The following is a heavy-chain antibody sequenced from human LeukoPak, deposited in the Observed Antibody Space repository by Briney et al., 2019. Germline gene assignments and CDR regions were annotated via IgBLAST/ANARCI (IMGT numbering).Heavy chain of an antibody. V-gene: IGHV3-23*01. CDR1: GFTFSNYA. Sequence: PGGSLRLSCAASGFTFSNYAMSWVRQAPGKGLEWVSSINGRGGSTYYADSVKGRFTISRDNSKNTLYLQMNSLRAEDTAVYYCARDQGHYYGSGSYYYFDYWGQGTLVTVSS. CDR3: ARDQGHYYGSGSYYYFDY. J-gene: IGHJ4*02. D-gene: IGHD3-10*01. CDR2: INGRGGST.